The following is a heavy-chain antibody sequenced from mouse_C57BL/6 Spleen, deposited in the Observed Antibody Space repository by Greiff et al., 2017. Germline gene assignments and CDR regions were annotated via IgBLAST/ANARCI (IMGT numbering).Heavy chain of an antibody. J-gene: IGHJ1*03. CDR3: ARSGSNYRYWYFDV. CDR2: IYPGSGNT. CDR1: GYTFTDYY. Sequence: QVQLQQSGAELVRPGASVKLSCKASGYTFTDYYINWVKQRPGQGLEWISRIYPGSGNTYYNEKFKGKATLTAEKSSSTAYMQLSSLTSEDSAVYFCARSGSNYRYWYFDVWGTGTTVTVSS. V-gene: IGHV1-76*01. D-gene: IGHD2-5*01.